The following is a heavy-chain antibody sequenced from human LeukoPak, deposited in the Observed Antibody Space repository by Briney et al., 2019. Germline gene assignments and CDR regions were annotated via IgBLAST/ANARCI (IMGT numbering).Heavy chain of an antibody. CDR3: ARGPIATAGILNDY. J-gene: IGHJ4*02. Sequence: ASVKVSCKASGYTFTSYDINWVRQATGQGLEWMGWMNPNSGNTGYAQKFQGRVTMTRDTSISTAYMEMSSLRSEDTAVYYCARGPIATAGILNDYWGQGTLVTVSS. D-gene: IGHD6-13*01. V-gene: IGHV1-8*01. CDR2: MNPNSGNT. CDR1: GYTFTSYD.